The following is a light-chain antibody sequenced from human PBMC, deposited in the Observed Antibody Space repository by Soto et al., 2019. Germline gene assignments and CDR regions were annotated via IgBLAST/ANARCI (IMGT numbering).Light chain of an antibody. V-gene: IGLV2-23*03. CDR2: EGS. CDR1: SSDVGSYNL. Sequence: QSVLTQPASVSGSPGQSITISCTGTSSDVGSYNLVSWYQQHPGKALKLMIYEGSKRPSGVSNRFSGSKSGNTASLTISGLQAEDEADYYCCSYAGSSTFDVVFGGGTKLTVL. J-gene: IGLJ2*01. CDR3: CSYAGSSTFDVV.